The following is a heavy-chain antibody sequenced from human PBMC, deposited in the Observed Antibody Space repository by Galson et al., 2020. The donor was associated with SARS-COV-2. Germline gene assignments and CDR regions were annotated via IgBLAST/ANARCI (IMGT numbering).Heavy chain of an antibody. Sequence: GGSLRPSCAASGFTFSSYAMSWVRQAPGKGLEWDSAISGSGGSTYYADSVKGRFTISRDNSKNTLYLQLNSLRAEDTAVYYCAKDRHYYDSNAVEYYFDYWGQGTLVTVSS. J-gene: IGHJ4*02. V-gene: IGHV3-23*01. CDR1: GFTFSSYA. D-gene: IGHD3-22*01. CDR3: AKDRHYYDSNAVEYYFDY. CDR2: ISGSGGST.